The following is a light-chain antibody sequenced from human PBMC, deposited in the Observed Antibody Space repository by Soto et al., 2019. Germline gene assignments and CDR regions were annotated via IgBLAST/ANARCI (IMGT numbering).Light chain of an antibody. CDR3: QQSNSTPRT. CDR1: QSSSSY. V-gene: IGKV1-39*01. J-gene: IGKJ1*01. CDR2: AAS. Sequence: DIQMNQSPSSLSASVGDRVTITCRASQSSSSYLNWYQQKPGKAPKLLIYAASSFQSGGPSRFSGSGSGTDFTLTISRLQPADFATYDRQQSNSTPRTFGQGTKVEIK.